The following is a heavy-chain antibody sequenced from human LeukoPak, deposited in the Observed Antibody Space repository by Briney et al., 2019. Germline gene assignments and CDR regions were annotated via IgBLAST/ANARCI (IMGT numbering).Heavy chain of an antibody. J-gene: IGHJ3*02. V-gene: IGHV3-53*01. CDR3: ARGGSYLSAFDI. CDR1: GFSFSSYA. Sequence: GGSLRLSCATSGFSFSSYAMSWVRQAPGKGLEWVSIIYSGGSTFYADSVKGRFTISRDNSKNTLYLQMNSLRAEDTAVYYCARGGSYLSAFDIWGQGTMVTVSS. D-gene: IGHD1-26*01. CDR2: IYSGGST.